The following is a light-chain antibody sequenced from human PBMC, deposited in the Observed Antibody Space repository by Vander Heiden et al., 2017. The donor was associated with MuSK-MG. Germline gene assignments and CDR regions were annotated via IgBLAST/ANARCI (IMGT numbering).Light chain of an antibody. V-gene: IGKV4-1*01. CDR3: QQYYSSPLT. Sequence: DIVMTQSPDSLAVSLGERATINCRSSQSVLYSSDNRNYLAWYQQKPGQPPKLLFYWASTRQSGVPDRFSASGSGTDFTLTISGLQAEDVAVYYCQQYYSSPLTFGGGTKVEIK. J-gene: IGKJ4*01. CDR1: QSVLYSSDNRNY. CDR2: WAS.